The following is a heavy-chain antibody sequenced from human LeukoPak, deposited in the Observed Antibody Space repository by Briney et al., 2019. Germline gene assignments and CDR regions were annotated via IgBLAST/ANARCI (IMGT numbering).Heavy chain of an antibody. CDR1: GFTFSSYA. CDR2: ISYDGSNK. Sequence: HLGRSLRLSCAASGFTFSSYAMHWVRQAPGKGLEWVAVISYDGSNKYYADSVKGRFTISRDNSKNTLYLEMNSLRAEDTAVYYCARVLGYCSSTSCYRGEYFDYWGQGTLVTVSS. V-gene: IGHV3-30-3*01. D-gene: IGHD2-2*02. CDR3: ARVLGYCSSTSCYRGEYFDY. J-gene: IGHJ4*02.